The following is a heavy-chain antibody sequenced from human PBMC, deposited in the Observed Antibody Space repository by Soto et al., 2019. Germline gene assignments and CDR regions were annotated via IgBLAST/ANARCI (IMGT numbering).Heavy chain of an antibody. V-gene: IGHV4-39*07. CDR3: ARGPPPPITMIVVPGMDV. J-gene: IGHJ6*02. Sequence: SETLSLTCTVSGGSISSTNYYWGWIRQPPGKGLEWIGSIHYSGSTYYNPSLKSRVTISVDTSKNQFSLKLSSVTAADTAVYYCARGPPPPITMIVVPGMDVWGQGTTVTVSS. CDR2: IHYSGST. CDR1: GGSISSTNYY. D-gene: IGHD3-22*01.